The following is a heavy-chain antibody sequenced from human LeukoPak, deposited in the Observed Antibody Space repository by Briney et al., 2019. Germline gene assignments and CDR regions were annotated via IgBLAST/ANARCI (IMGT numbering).Heavy chain of an antibody. Sequence: ASVKVSCKVSGYTLTELSMHWVRQAPGKRLEWMGGFDPEDGETIYAQKFQGRVTMTEDTSTDTAYMELSSLRSEDTAVYYCATEVDDYVWGSYRRRGGYWGQGTLVTVSS. CDR1: GYTLTELS. CDR3: ATEVDDYVWGSYRRRGGY. V-gene: IGHV1-24*01. D-gene: IGHD3-16*02. J-gene: IGHJ4*02. CDR2: FDPEDGET.